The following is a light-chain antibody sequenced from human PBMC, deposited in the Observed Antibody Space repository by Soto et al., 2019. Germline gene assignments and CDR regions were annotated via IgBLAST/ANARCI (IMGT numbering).Light chain of an antibody. Sequence: EIVLTQSPGTLSLSPGERATLSCRASQSVSNNYLAWYQQKPGQAPRLLIYGASNRATGIPARFSGSGSGTDFTLIINRLQPEDFALYFCQHYGCGSPIAFGLGTRLEIK. CDR3: QHYGCGSPIA. J-gene: IGKJ5*01. CDR1: QSVSNNY. V-gene: IGKV3-20*01. CDR2: GAS.